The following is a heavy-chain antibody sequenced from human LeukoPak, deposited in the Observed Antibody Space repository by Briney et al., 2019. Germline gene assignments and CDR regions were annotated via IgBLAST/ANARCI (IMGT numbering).Heavy chain of an antibody. CDR3: ARDQVEHYCDSSGYSKYYFDY. Sequence: GRSLRLSCAASGFTFSRYAVHWVRQAPGKGLEWVAVISYDGSKKYYADSVKGRFTISRDTSKNTLYLQMNSLRAEDTAVYYCARDQVEHYCDSSGYSKYYFDYWGQGTLVTVSS. CDR2: ISYDGSKK. J-gene: IGHJ4*02. V-gene: IGHV3-30-3*01. CDR1: GFTFSRYA. D-gene: IGHD3-22*01.